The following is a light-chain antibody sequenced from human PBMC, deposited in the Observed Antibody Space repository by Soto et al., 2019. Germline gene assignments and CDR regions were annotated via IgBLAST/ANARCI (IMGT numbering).Light chain of an antibody. Sequence: QLVLTQPPSVFGAPGQRVTISCTGSSSNIGAGYDVHWYQQLPGAAPKLLIDGNSNRPSGVPDRFSGSKSGTSASLAITGLQAEDEAYYYCQSYDSSRSGSNVFGGGTKLTVL. CDR2: GNS. J-gene: IGLJ2*01. V-gene: IGLV1-40*01. CDR3: QSYDSSRSGSNV. CDR1: SSNIGAGYD.